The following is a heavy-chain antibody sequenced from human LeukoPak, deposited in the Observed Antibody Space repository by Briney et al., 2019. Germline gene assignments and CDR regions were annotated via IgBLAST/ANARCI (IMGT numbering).Heavy chain of an antibody. CDR1: GGSFSGYY. CDR3: ARGSYDYLWGSYRCPDAFDI. J-gene: IGHJ3*02. V-gene: IGHV4-34*01. D-gene: IGHD3-16*02. Sequence: KSSETLSLTCAVYGGSFSGYYWSWISQPPGKGLEWIGEINHNGSTNYNPSLKSRVTISVDTSKNQFSLKLSSVTAADTAVYYCARGSYDYLWGSYRCPDAFDIWGQGTMVTVSS. CDR2: INHNGST.